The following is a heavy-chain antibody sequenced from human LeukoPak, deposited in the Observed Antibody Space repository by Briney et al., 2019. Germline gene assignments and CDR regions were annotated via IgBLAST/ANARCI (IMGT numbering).Heavy chain of an antibody. CDR2: IWYDASNK. J-gene: IGHJ4*02. Sequence: AGGSLRLSCAASGISFRSYGMHWVRQAPGKGLEWVTFIWYDASNKYYAESVKGRFTISRDNSRNTVFLQMNSPRAEDTAIYYCATDISTHYFGSWGQGTLVTVSS. D-gene: IGHD3-9*01. CDR3: ATDISTHYFGS. CDR1: GISFRSYG. V-gene: IGHV3-30*02.